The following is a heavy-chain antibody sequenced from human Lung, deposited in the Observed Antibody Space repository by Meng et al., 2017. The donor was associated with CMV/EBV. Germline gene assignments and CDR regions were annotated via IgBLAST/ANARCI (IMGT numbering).Heavy chain of an antibody. CDR1: TFSSYA. V-gene: IGHV3-23*01. CDR3: AKDQNYYDTSGFLKTSFDY. Sequence: TFSSYAMNWVRQAPGKGLEWLSLMSGNGRATFYADSVKGRFTISRDNSKNTLYLQMNSLRAEDTAVYYCAKDQNYYDTSGFLKTSFDYWGQGTLVTVSS. J-gene: IGHJ4*02. D-gene: IGHD3-22*01. CDR2: MSGNGRAT.